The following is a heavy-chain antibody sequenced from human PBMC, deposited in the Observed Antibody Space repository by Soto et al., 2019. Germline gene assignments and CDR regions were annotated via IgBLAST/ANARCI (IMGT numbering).Heavy chain of an antibody. CDR3: ARTYSSASWGRYYYYYYGMDV. D-gene: IGHD6-6*01. Sequence: QVQVVQSGAEVKKPGSSVNVSCKASGDTFYNYAISWVRQAPGRGLEWMGGLIPIFGTANYAHKFQGRVTITADESASTAYMELSSVRSEDTAVYYCARTYSSASWGRYYYYYYGMDVWGQGTTVTVSS. J-gene: IGHJ6*02. CDR1: GDTFYNYA. CDR2: LIPIFGTA. V-gene: IGHV1-69*01.